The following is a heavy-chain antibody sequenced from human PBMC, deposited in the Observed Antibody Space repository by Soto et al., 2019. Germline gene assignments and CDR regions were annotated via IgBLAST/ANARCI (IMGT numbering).Heavy chain of an antibody. Sequence: GGSLRLSCAASGFTFDDYAMHWVRQAPGKGLEWVSGISWNSGSIGYADSVKGRFTISRDNAKNSLYLQMNSLRAEDTALYYCAKVGSRYGYSYAVFDYWGQGTLVTVSS. D-gene: IGHD5-18*01. J-gene: IGHJ4*02. V-gene: IGHV3-9*01. CDR3: AKVGSRYGYSYAVFDY. CDR1: GFTFDDYA. CDR2: ISWNSGSI.